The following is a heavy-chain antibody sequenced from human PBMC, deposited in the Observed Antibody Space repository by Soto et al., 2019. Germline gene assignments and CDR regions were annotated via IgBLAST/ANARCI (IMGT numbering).Heavy chain of an antibody. CDR3: ARHEVAALQFDY. D-gene: IGHD6-25*01. CDR1: GGSISSATYY. J-gene: IGHJ4*02. V-gene: IGHV4-39*01. CDR2: IYYTGIT. Sequence: SETLSLTCTVSGGSISSATYYWGWIRQPPGKGLEWIGSIYYTGITYYNPSLKSRVTVSVDTSKIQFSLKLNSVTAADTAVYYCARHEVAALQFDYWGXGTLVTVSS.